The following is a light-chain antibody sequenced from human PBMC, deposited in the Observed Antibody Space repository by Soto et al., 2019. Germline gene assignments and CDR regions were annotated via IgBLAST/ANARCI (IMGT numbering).Light chain of an antibody. Sequence: NFMLTQPHSVSESPGKTVTISCTGSSGNIASNYVYWYQQRPGSAPTTVIYKDNQRPSGVPDRFSGSVDSSSNSASLTISGLKTEDEADYYCQSFDNNNFWVFGGGTKLTVL. J-gene: IGLJ3*02. V-gene: IGLV6-57*02. CDR1: SGNIASNY. CDR2: KDN. CDR3: QSFDNNNFWV.